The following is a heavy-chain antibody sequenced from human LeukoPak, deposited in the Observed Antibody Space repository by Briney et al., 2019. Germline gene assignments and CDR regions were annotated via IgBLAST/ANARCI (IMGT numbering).Heavy chain of an antibody. J-gene: IGHJ4*02. CDR3: ARLRLLLDQLQYFAFDS. Sequence: PSETLSLTCTVSGGSISSSSYYWGWIRQPPGKGLEWIGYIHYGGSTNYNPSLKSRVTMSLDTSKNQFSLKLTSVTTADTAIFYCARLRLLLDQLQYFAFDSWGQGSLVTVTS. CDR2: IHYGGST. CDR1: GGSISSSSYY. V-gene: IGHV4-61*05. D-gene: IGHD2/OR15-2a*01.